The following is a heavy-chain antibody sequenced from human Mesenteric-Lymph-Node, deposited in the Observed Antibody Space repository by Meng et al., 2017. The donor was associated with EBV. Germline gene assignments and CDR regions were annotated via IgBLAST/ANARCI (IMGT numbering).Heavy chain of an antibody. CDR1: GGSLNSNSDF. J-gene: IGHJ5*02. CDR3: ARAREINWFDP. CDR2: FYYGGST. V-gene: IGHV4-61*01. Sequence: QVQLQESGPGLVKPSXXLXLPCSVSGGSLNSNSDFWTWLRQPPGKGLEWVGYFYYGGSTNYNPALRSRVRISGDTSKNQFSLNLTSVTAADTAIYYCARAREINWFDPWGQGTLVTVSS.